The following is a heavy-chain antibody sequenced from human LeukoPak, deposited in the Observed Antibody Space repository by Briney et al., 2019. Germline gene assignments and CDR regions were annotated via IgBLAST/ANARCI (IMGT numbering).Heavy chain of an antibody. CDR1: GGSVSSSSYY. V-gene: IGHV4-61*01. CDR2: VYYTGST. Sequence: PSETLSLTCTVSGGSVSSSSYYWTWIRQPPGKGLEWIGYVYYTGSTNYNPSLKSRVTISIDTSKTQFSLRLSSVTAADTAVYYCARDLTYRFHPWGQGTLVTVSS. CDR3: ARDLTYRFHP. J-gene: IGHJ5*02.